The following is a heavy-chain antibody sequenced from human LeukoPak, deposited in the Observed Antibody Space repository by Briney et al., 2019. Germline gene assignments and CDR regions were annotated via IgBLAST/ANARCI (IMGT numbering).Heavy chain of an antibody. CDR1: GFTFSSYG. J-gene: IGHJ4*02. V-gene: IGHV3-33*01. Sequence: GGSLRHSCAASGFTFSSYGMHWVRQAPGKGLEWVAVIWYDGSNKYYADSVKGRFTISRDNAKNSLYLQMNSLRAEDTAVYYCARGCIAAAGRLLDYWGQGTLVTVSS. D-gene: IGHD6-13*01. CDR2: IWYDGSNK. CDR3: ARGCIAAAGRLLDY.